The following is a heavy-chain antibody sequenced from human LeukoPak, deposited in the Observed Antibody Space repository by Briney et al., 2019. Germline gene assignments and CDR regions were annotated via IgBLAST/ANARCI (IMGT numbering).Heavy chain of an antibody. J-gene: IGHJ5*02. Sequence: GGTLRLSCAASGFTFSTYGMSWVRQAPGKGLEWVSAISGSSDATYYADSVKGRFTVSRDNSKNTLSLQMNSLRAEDTAVYYCAKESTVTPGNVNWFDTWGQGTLVTVSS. D-gene: IGHD4-17*01. V-gene: IGHV3-23*01. CDR3: AKESTVTPGNVNWFDT. CDR2: ISGSSDAT. CDR1: GFTFSTYG.